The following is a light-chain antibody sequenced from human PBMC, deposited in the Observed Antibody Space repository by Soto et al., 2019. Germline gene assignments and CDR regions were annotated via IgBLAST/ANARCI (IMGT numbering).Light chain of an antibody. V-gene: IGKV3-15*01. CDR3: QQYHNWWT. J-gene: IGKJ1*01. CDR2: GAS. CDR1: QSVSSN. Sequence: EIVLTQSPATLSLSTGERATLSCRASQSVSSNLAWYQQKPGQAPRLLIYGASTRVTCIPARFSGSGSGTEFTLTISSLQSEDFAVYYCQQYHNWWTFGQGTKVDIK.